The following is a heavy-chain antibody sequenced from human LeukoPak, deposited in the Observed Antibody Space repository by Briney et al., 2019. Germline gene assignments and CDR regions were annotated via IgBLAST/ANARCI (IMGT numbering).Heavy chain of an antibody. CDR3: ARHYGNWYYFDY. CDR2: IYYSGST. D-gene: IGHD1-1*01. J-gene: IGHJ4*02. CDR1: GGSISSYY. V-gene: IGHV4-59*08. Sequence: PSETLSLTCTVSGGSISSYYWSWIRQPPGKGLEWSGDIYYSGSTNYNPSLKSRVTISVDTSKNQFSLKLNSVTAADTAVYYCARHYGNWYYFDYWGQGTLVTVSS.